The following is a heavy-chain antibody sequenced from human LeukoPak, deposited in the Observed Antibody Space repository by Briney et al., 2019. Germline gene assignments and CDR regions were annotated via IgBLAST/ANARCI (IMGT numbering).Heavy chain of an antibody. CDR3: AKGGYGVVAPNGYLQN. Sequence: GGSLRPSCAASGFSLTSYGMHWVSQAPGRGLGWVAVAAYDGIKKYYADSVKGRFTISRDNSKNTLYLQINSLGAEDTAVYYCAKGGYGVVAPNGYLQNWVQGTLVTVS. CDR1: GFSLTSYG. D-gene: IGHD5-12*01. CDR2: AAYDGIKK. J-gene: IGHJ1*01. V-gene: IGHV3-33*05.